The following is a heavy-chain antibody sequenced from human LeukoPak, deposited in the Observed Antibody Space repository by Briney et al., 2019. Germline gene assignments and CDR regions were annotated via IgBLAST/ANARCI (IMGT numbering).Heavy chain of an antibody. D-gene: IGHD3-16*02. J-gene: IGHJ4*02. CDR1: GYTFTSYG. CDR3: ARDARSRLGELSFFDY. V-gene: IGHV1-18*01. Sequence: ASVKVSCEASGYTFTSYGISWVRQAPGQGPEWMGWISAYNGNTNYAQKLQGRVTMTTDTSTSTAYMELRSLRSDDTAVYYCARDARSRLGELSFFDYWGQGTLVTVSS. CDR2: ISAYNGNT.